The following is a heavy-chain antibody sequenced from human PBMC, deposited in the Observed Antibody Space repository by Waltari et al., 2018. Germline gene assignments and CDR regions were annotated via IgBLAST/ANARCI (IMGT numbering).Heavy chain of an antibody. CDR3: ARMGRESYYYFDY. Sequence: EVQLVETGGDLIQPGGSLRLSCAVSGFTVSYSYMNWVRQAPGKGLERVSTIYSNGNTYDADSVKGRFTISTDTAKNTLYLQMNSLRDEDTAIYYCARMGRESYYYFDYWGQGTLVTVST. V-gene: IGHV3-53*02. D-gene: IGHD1-26*01. CDR2: IYSNGNT. J-gene: IGHJ4*02. CDR1: GFTVSYSY.